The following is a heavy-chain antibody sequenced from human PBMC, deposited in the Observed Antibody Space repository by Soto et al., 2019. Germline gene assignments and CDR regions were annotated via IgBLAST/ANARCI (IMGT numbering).Heavy chain of an antibody. CDR1: GFTVSSSNY. Sequence: EVQLVESGGGLIQPGGSLRLSCVVSGFTVSSSNYMSWVRQAPGKGLEWVSVIYTGGTTYYADSGKGRFTISRDNSQNRLYLQMNGLRAEDTAVFYCHGYGYWGQGPLVTVSS. D-gene: IGHD5-12*01. CDR3: HGYGY. V-gene: IGHV3-53*01. CDR2: IYTGGTT. J-gene: IGHJ4*02.